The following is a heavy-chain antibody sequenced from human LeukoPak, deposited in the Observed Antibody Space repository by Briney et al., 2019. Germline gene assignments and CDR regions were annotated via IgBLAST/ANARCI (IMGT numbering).Heavy chain of an antibody. CDR2: IYHSGST. CDR3: ARDRIDSWITRSFYYYYGMDV. CDR1: GYSISSGYY. V-gene: IGHV4-38-2*02. Sequence: PPETLSLTCAVSGYSISSGYYWGGIRPPPGKGLEWIGSIYHSGSTYYNPSLKSGVTISVDTSKNQFSLKLSSVTAADTAVYYCARDRIDSWITRSFYYYYGMDVWGKGTTVTVSS. D-gene: IGHD1-26*01. J-gene: IGHJ6*04.